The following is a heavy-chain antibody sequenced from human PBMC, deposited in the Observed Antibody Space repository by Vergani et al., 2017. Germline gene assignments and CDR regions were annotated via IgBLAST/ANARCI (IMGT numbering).Heavy chain of an antibody. CDR2: INHSGST. CDR3: ARVKGRGV. V-gene: IGHV4-34*01. Sequence: QVQLQQWGAGLLKPSDTLSLTCAVYGGSFSGYYWSWIRQPPGKGLEWIGEINHSGSTNYNPSLKSRVTISVDTSKNQFSLKLSSVTAADTAVYYCARVKGRGVWGKGTTVTVAS. J-gene: IGHJ6*04. CDR1: GGSFSGYY.